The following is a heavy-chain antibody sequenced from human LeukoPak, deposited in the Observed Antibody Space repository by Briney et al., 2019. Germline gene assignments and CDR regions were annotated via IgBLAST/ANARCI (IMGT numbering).Heavy chain of an antibody. Sequence: PGGSLRLSCAASGFTFSSYAMHWVRQAPGKGLEYVSAISSNGGSTYYADSVKGRFTISRDNSKNTLNLQMNGLRPEDTAVYYCARVHSTGWYSLEYWGQGTLVTVSS. CDR1: GFTFSSYA. V-gene: IGHV3-64*04. D-gene: IGHD6-19*01. CDR3: ARVHSTGWYSLEY. CDR2: ISSNGGST. J-gene: IGHJ4*02.